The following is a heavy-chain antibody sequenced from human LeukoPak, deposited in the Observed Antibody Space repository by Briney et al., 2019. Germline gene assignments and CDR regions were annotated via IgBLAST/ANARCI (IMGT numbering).Heavy chain of an antibody. CDR3: AKDQASGYPLYYFDY. J-gene: IGHJ4*02. Sequence: GGSLRLSCAASGFTFSSYGMHWVRQAPGKGLGWVSAISGSGGSTYFADSVKGRFTISRDNSKNTLYLQMNSLRAEDTAVYYCAKDQASGYPLYYFDYWGQGTLVTVSS. CDR2: ISGSGGST. V-gene: IGHV3-23*01. D-gene: IGHD3-3*01. CDR1: GFTFSSYG.